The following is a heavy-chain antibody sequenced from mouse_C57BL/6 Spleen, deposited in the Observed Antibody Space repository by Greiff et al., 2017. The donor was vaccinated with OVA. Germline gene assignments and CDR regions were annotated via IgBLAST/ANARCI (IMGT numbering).Heavy chain of an antibody. V-gene: IGHV1-18*01. J-gene: IGHJ2*01. Sequence: VQLQQSGPELVKPGASVKIPCKASGYTFTDYNMDWVKQSHGKSLEWIGDINPNNGGTIYNQKFKGKATLTVDKSSSTAYMALRSLTSEDTAVYYCARAPYYDYDGYFDYWGQGTTLTVSS. CDR1: GYTFTDYN. D-gene: IGHD2-4*01. CDR2: INPNNGGT. CDR3: ARAPYYDYDGYFDY.